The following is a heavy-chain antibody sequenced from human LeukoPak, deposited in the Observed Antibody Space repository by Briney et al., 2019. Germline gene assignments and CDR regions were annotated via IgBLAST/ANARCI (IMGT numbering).Heavy chain of an antibody. CDR3: ARDTSPLYYYYGMDV. CDR2: ISSNGGST. Sequence: PGGSLRLSCAASGFTFSNYAIHWVRQAPGKGLEYVSTISSNGGSTYYANSVKGRFTISRDNSKNTLYLQMGSLRAEDMAVYYCARDTSPLYYYYGMDVWGQGTTVTVSS. CDR1: GFTFSNYA. J-gene: IGHJ6*02. V-gene: IGHV3-64*01. D-gene: IGHD3-16*01.